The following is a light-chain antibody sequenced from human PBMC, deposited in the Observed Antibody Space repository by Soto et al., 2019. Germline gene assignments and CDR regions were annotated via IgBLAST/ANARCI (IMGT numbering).Light chain of an antibody. CDR3: QQSYSTPQT. V-gene: IGKV1-39*01. J-gene: IGKJ1*01. CDR1: QGISSY. Sequence: DIQLTQSPSFLSASVGDRVTITCRASQGISSYLNWYQQKPGKAPKLLIYAASSLQSGVPSRFSGSGSGTDFTLTISSLQPEDFATYYCQQSYSTPQTFGQGTKVE. CDR2: AAS.